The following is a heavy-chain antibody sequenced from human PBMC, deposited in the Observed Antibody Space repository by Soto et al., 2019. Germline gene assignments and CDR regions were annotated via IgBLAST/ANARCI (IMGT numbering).Heavy chain of an antibody. CDR1: GFTFSTYA. V-gene: IGHV3-30*04. D-gene: IGHD3-10*01. J-gene: IGHJ6*02. CDR3: ARFRDSMVRGVVDYYYYGTDV. CDR2: ISKDGSNK. Sequence: GGSLRLSCAASGFTFSTYAMHWVRQAPGKGLDWVAVISKDGSNKYYAGPVKGRFTISRDNSENTLYLQMKSLRGEDTAVYYCARFRDSMVRGVVDYYYYGTDVRGQGTTVTVSS.